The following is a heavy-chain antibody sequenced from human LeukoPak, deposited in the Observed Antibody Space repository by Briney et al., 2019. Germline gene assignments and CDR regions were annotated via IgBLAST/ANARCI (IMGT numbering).Heavy chain of an antibody. D-gene: IGHD2-15*01. Sequence: GESLKISCKGSGYSFTSYWIGWVRQMPGKGLEWMGIIYPGDSDTRYSPSFQGQVTISADKSISTAYLQWSSLKASDTAMYCCARHGSGYCSGGSCYSAKGEFDPWGQGTLVTVSS. V-gene: IGHV5-51*01. CDR2: IYPGDSDT. J-gene: IGHJ5*02. CDR3: ARHGSGYCSGGSCYSAKGEFDP. CDR1: GYSFTSYW.